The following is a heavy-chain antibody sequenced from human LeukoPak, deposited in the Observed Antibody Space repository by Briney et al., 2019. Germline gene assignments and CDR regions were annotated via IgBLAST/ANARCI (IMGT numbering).Heavy chain of an antibody. CDR1: GGTFSSYA. V-gene: IGHV1-69*01. D-gene: IGHD3-22*01. Sequence: ASVKVSCKASGGTFSSYAISWVRQAPGQGLEWMGGIIPIFGTANYAQKFQGRVTITADESTSTAYMELSSLRSEDTAVYYCARVPHPYYYDSSGYYYDYWGQGTLVTVSS. CDR3: ARVPHPYYYDSSGYYYDY. CDR2: IIPIFGTA. J-gene: IGHJ4*02.